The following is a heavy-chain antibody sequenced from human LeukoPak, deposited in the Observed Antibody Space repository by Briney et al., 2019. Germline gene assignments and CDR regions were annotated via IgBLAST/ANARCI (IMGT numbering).Heavy chain of an antibody. CDR3: ARAYSGFPFDY. CDR2: IYYSGSTYYNGST. V-gene: IGHV4-39*07. Sequence: VKPSETLSLTCTVSGGSISSSSYYWGWIRQPPGKGLEWIGSIYYSGSTYYNGSTSYNPSLKSRVTISVDTSKNQFSLKLSSVTAADTAVYYCARAYSGFPFDYWGQGTLVTVSS. CDR1: GGSISSSSYY. D-gene: IGHD5-12*01. J-gene: IGHJ4*02.